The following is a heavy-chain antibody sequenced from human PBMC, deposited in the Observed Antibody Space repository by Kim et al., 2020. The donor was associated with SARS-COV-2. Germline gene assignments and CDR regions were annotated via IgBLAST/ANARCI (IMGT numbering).Heavy chain of an antibody. Sequence: GGSLRLSCAASGFMFSTYSMSWVRQTPGKGLEWVARIRPGGVPTQSDSLQGRFVVSRDNSKNSLHLQMNSLTAEDTARYFCAAEYSTFGQPHYSFWGQGILVTGSS. D-gene: IGHD6-13*01. CDR2: IRPGGVPT. CDR3: AAEYSTFGQPHYSF. CDR1: GFMFSTYS. J-gene: IGHJ4*01. V-gene: IGHV3-23*01.